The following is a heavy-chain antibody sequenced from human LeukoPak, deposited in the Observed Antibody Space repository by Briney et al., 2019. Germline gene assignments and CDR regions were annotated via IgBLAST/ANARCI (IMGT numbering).Heavy chain of an antibody. CDR2: INPNSGGT. CDR1: GYTFTGYY. J-gene: IGHJ4*02. V-gene: IGHV1-2*06. CDR3: ARESPTMVVTPDY. D-gene: IGHD4-23*01. Sequence: ASVKVSCKASGYTFTGYYMHWVRQAPGQGLEWMGRINPNSGGTNYAQKFQGRVTTTRDTSISTAYMELSRLRSDDTAVYYCARESPTMVVTPDYWGQGTLVTVSS.